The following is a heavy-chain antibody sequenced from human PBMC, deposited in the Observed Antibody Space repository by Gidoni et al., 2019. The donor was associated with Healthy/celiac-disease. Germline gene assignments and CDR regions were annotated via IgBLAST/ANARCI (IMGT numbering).Heavy chain of an antibody. CDR2: ISYDGSNK. J-gene: IGHJ4*02. V-gene: IGHV3-30*18. CDR1: GFTFSSYC. Sequence: QVQLVESGGVVVQPGRSLRLSCAASGFTFSSYCMPWVRQAPGKGLEWVAVISYDGSNKYYADSVKGRFTISRDNSKNTLYLQMNSLRAEDTAVYYCAKVRGDPRGYYDSSGYPYYFDYWGQGTLVTVSS. CDR3: AKVRGDPRGYYDSSGYPYYFDY. D-gene: IGHD3-22*01.